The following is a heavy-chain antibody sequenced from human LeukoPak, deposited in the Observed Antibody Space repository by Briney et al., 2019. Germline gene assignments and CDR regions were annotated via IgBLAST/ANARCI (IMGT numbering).Heavy chain of an antibody. CDR2: IYSGGST. J-gene: IGHJ6*02. CDR3: SRNGGYDSEYFYGMDV. V-gene: IGHV3-53*01. Sequence: GGSLRLSRAASGFTVSSNYMSWVRQAPGLGLEWVSVIYSGGSTYYADSVNGRFTISRDNSKNTLYLQMNSLRAEDTAVYYCSRNGGYDSEYFYGMDVWGQGTTVTVSS. D-gene: IGHD5-12*01. CDR1: GFTVSSNY.